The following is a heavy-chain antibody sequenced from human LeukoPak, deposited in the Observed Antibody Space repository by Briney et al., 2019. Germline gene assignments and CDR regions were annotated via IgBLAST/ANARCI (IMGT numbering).Heavy chain of an antibody. Sequence: PSETLSLTCTVSGGSISSGGYYWSWIRQHPGKGLEWIGYIYYSGSTYYNPSLKSRVTISVDTSKNQFSLKLSSVTAADTAVYYCARDRAMLGELSPNYFDYWGQGTLVTVSS. J-gene: IGHJ4*02. D-gene: IGHD3-10*02. CDR2: IYYSGST. V-gene: IGHV4-31*03. CDR1: GGSISSGGYY. CDR3: ARDRAMLGELSPNYFDY.